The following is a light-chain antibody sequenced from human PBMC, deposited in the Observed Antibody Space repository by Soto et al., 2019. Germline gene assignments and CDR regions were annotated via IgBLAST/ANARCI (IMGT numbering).Light chain of an antibody. V-gene: IGLV4-69*01. CDR2: LSSDGSH. CDR3: QTSDTGARVV. Sequence: QPVLTQSPSASASLGASVKLTCTLSSGHSSYAIAWHQQQPEKGPRYLMKLSSDGSHSKGDGIPDRFSGSSSGAERYLTISRLPSEDEADYYCQTSDTGARVVFGGGTKLTVL. J-gene: IGLJ2*01. CDR1: SGHSSYA.